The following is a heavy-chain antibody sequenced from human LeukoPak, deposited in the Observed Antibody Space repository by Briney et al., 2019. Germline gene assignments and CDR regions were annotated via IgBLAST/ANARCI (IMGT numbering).Heavy chain of an antibody. D-gene: IGHD3-22*01. CDR2: ISYDGSNK. V-gene: IGHV3-30*04. CDR3: ARGGCYYDGRGRAFDI. Sequence: GRSLRLSCAASGFTFSSYAMHWVRQAPGKGLEWVAVISYDGSNKYYADSVKGRFTISRDNSKNTLYLQMNSLRAEDTAVYYCARGGCYYDGRGRAFDIWGQGTMVTVSS. CDR1: GFTFSSYA. J-gene: IGHJ3*02.